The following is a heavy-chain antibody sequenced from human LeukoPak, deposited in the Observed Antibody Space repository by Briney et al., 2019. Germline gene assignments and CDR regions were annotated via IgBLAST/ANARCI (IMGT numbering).Heavy chain of an antibody. Sequence: PGGSLRLSCAASGFTFSDYCMSWIRQAPGKGLEWVSYISSSGTSIFYADSVKGRITISRDNAKNSLYLLMNSLRAEDTAVYYCARRQEVRRRDFYYDGLDVWGQGTTVTVSS. CDR1: GFTFSDYC. CDR3: ARRQEVRRRDFYYDGLDV. CDR2: ISSSGTSI. V-gene: IGHV3-11*01. D-gene: IGHD3-10*01. J-gene: IGHJ6*02.